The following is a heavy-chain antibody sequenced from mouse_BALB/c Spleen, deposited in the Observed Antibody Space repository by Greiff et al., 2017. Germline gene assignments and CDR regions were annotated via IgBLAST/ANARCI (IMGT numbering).Heavy chain of an antibody. J-gene: IGHJ4*01. V-gene: IGHV1-69*02. CDR1: GYTFTSYW. Sequence: VQLQQPGAELVRPGASVKLSCKASGYTFTSYWINWVKQRPGQGLEWIGNIYPSDSSTNYNQKFKDKATLTVDKSSSTAYMQLSSPTSEDSAVYYCTRAYYRYDEGVGRAMDYWGQGTSVTVSS. CDR3: TRAYYRYDEGVGRAMDY. CDR2: IYPSDSST. D-gene: IGHD2-14*01.